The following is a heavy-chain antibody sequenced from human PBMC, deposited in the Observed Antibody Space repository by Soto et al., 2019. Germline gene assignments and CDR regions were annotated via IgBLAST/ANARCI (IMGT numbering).Heavy chain of an antibody. Sequence: PGGSLRLSCAASGFTFSSYSMNWVRQAPGKGLEWVSYISSSSSTIYYADSVKGRFTISRDNAKNSLYLQMNSLRAEDTAVYYCARYSRSWYRAFDIWGQGTMVTVSS. CDR1: GFTFSSYS. CDR3: ARYSRSWYRAFDI. V-gene: IGHV3-48*01. D-gene: IGHD6-13*01. CDR2: ISSSSSTI. J-gene: IGHJ3*02.